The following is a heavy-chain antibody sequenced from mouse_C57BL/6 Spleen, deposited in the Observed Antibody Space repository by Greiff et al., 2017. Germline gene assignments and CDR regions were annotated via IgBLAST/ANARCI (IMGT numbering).Heavy chain of an antibody. V-gene: IGHV1-80*01. CDR2: IYPGDGDT. D-gene: IGHD2-3*01. Sequence: QVQLQQPGAELVKPGASVKLSCKASGYTFTSYWMHWVKQRPGKGLEWIGQIYPGDGDTNYNGKFKGKATLTADKSSSTAYMQLSSLTSEDSAVYFCARWLLQYFDVWGTGTTVTVSS. CDR1: GYTFTSYW. CDR3: ARWLLQYFDV. J-gene: IGHJ1*03.